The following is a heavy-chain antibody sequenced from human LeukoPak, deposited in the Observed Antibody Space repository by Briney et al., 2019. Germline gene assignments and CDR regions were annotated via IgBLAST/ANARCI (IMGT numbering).Heavy chain of an antibody. D-gene: IGHD4-17*01. CDR3: ARVDYDDYLGNFDY. CDR2: INPKSGGT. Sequence: ASVKVSCKASGYTFPDHYIHWVRQAPGQGLEWMGWINPKSGGTKYAQKFQDRVTMTRDTSISTAYMELSRLRSDDTAVYYCARVDYDDYLGNFDYWGQGTLVTVSS. J-gene: IGHJ4*02. V-gene: IGHV1-2*02. CDR1: GYTFPDHY.